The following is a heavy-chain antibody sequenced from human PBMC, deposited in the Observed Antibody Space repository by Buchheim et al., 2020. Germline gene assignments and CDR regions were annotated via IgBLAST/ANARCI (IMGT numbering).Heavy chain of an antibody. D-gene: IGHD2-21*02. CDR1: GGSITGSY. J-gene: IGHJ6*02. CDR3: ARDCGGDCYGHYYGLDV. Sequence: QVQLQESGPGLVKPSETLSLTCNVSGGSITGSYWSWIRQPPGKGLEWIGYVSASGDSIYNPSLESRVTMSVETSKNPFSRKLRSATAADTAIYYCARDCGGDCYGHYYGLDVWGQGTT. V-gene: IGHV4-59*12. CDR2: VSASGDS.